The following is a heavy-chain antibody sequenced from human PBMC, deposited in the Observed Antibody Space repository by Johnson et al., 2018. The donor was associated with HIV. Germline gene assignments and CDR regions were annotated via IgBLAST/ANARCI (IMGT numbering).Heavy chain of an antibody. V-gene: IGHV3-30*02. CDR3: ARFLGYYDSNGYYFGDGFDV. D-gene: IGHD3-22*01. J-gene: IGHJ3*01. CDR2: IRFDGTIK. Sequence: QVQLVESGGGVVQPGGSLRLSCAASGFTFSSYGMHWVRQAPGKGLEWVAFIRFDGTIKYDADSVRGRFIISRDNSKNSLYLQMNSLEAEDTAWYYCARFLGYYDSNGYYFGDGFDVWGRGTMVTVSS. CDR1: GFTFSSYG.